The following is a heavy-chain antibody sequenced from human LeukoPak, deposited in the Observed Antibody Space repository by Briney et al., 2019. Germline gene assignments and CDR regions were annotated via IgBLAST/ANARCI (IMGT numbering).Heavy chain of an antibody. Sequence: PGGSLRLSCAASGFTFDDYGMSWVRQAPGKGLEWVSGINWNGGSIGYVDSVKGRFTISRDNAKNSLYLQMNSLRAEDTASSYCARGSGSYEDTYMDVWGKGTTVTVSS. V-gene: IGHV3-20*04. D-gene: IGHD3-10*01. CDR1: GFTFDDYG. CDR3: ARGSGSYEDTYMDV. CDR2: INWNGGSI. J-gene: IGHJ6*03.